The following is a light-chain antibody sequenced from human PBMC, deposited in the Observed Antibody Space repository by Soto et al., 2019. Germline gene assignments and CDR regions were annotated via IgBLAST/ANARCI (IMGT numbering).Light chain of an antibody. CDR3: ETWDSNTWV. Sequence: QSVLTQSSSASASLGSSVKLTCTLSSGHSSYIIAWHQQQPGKAPRYLMKIEGSGSYNKGSGVPDRFSGSGSGADRYLTISSLQFEDEADYYCETWDSNTWVFGGGTKLTVL. CDR2: IEGSGSY. V-gene: IGLV4-60*02. J-gene: IGLJ3*02. CDR1: SGHSSYI.